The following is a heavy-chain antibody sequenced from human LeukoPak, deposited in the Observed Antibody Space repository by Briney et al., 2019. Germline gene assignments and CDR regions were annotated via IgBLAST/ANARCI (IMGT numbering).Heavy chain of an antibody. Sequence: SETLSLTCTVAGDSISSTNYYWGWIRQPPGKGLEWIGSIYNSGSTYYNPSLKSRVTISVDTSKNQFSLKLSSVTAADTAVYYCARLESIAARPIWFDPWGQGTLVTVSS. J-gene: IGHJ5*02. D-gene: IGHD6-6*01. CDR3: ARLESIAARPIWFDP. CDR1: GDSISSTNYY. V-gene: IGHV4-39*01. CDR2: IYNSGST.